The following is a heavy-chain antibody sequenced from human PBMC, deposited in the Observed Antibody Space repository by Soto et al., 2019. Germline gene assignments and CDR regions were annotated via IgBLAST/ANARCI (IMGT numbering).Heavy chain of an antibody. CDR3: ARVKKEYQLLFVGSRYYFDY. J-gene: IGHJ4*02. V-gene: IGHV4-4*02. CDR1: SGSISSSNW. Sequence: QVQLQESGPGLVKPSGTLSLTCAVSSGSISSSNWWSWVRQPPGKGLEWIGEIYHSGSTNYNPSLKSRVTISVDKSKNQFSLKLSSVTAADTAVYYCARVKKEYQLLFVGSRYYFDYWGQGTLVTVSS. CDR2: IYHSGST. D-gene: IGHD2-2*01.